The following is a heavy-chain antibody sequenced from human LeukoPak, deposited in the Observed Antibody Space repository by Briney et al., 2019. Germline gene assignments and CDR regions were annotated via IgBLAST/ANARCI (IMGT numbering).Heavy chain of an antibody. V-gene: IGHV7-4-1*02. CDR3: ASPLERRNPLYYYYMDV. Sequence: GASVKVSCKASGYTFTSYAMNWVRQAPGQGLEWMGWINTNTGNPTYAQGFTGRFVFSLDTSVSTAYLQISSLKAEDTAVYYCASPLERRNPLYYYYMDVWGKGTTVTVSS. CDR2: INTNTGNP. D-gene: IGHD1-1*01. J-gene: IGHJ6*03. CDR1: GYTFTSYA.